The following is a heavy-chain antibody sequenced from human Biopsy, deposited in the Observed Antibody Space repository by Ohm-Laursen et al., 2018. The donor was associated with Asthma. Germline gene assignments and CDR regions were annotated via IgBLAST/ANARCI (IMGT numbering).Heavy chain of an antibody. Sequence: GASVKVSCKASGYPFIGYHIHWMRQAPGQGLEWMGWISAYNGNTNYAQKLQGRVTMTTDTSTSTAYMELRSLRSDDTAVYYCARDGPAGAPSDYWGQGTLVTVSS. D-gene: IGHD1-26*01. CDR3: ARDGPAGAPSDY. V-gene: IGHV1-18*04. CDR2: ISAYNGNT. CDR1: GYPFIGYH. J-gene: IGHJ4*02.